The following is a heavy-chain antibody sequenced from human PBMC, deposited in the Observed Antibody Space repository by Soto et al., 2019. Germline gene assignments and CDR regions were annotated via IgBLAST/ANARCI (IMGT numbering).Heavy chain of an antibody. J-gene: IGHJ6*02. V-gene: IGHV1-69*01. CDR3: ARERKASGPTLGYGMDV. CDR1: GGTFSSYA. Sequence: QVQLVQSGAEVKKPGSSVKVSCKASGGTFSSYAISWVRQAPGQGLEWMGGIIPIFGTANYAQKFQGRVTITADESTSTAYMELSSLRSEDTAVYYCARERKASGPTLGYGMDVWGQGTTVTVSS. D-gene: IGHD6-25*01. CDR2: IIPIFGTA.